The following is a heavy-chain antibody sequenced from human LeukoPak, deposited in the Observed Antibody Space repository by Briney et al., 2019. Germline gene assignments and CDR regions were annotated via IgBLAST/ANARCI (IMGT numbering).Heavy chain of an antibody. CDR1: GGSISSSNW. D-gene: IGHD3-16*01. CDR2: IYHSGST. V-gene: IGHV4-4*02. Sequence: PSETLSLTCAVSGGSISSSNWWSWVRQPPGKGLEWIGEIYHSGSTYYNPSLKSRVTISVDTSKNQFSLKLSSVTDADTAVYYCARVGEEVSDYWGQGTLVTVSS. J-gene: IGHJ4*02. CDR3: ARVGEEVSDY.